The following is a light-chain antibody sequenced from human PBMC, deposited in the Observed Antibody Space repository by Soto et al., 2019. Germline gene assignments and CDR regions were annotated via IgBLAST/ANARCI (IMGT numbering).Light chain of an antibody. Sequence: EIVLTQSPATLSVSPGERATLSCRASQSVSSNLAWYQQKRGQAPRLLIYGASTRATGIPARFSGSGSGRESTFTISSRQSEDFAVYYCQHYNNWPPWTFGQGTKVEIK. V-gene: IGKV3-15*01. CDR1: QSVSSN. CDR2: GAS. J-gene: IGKJ1*01. CDR3: QHYNNWPPWT.